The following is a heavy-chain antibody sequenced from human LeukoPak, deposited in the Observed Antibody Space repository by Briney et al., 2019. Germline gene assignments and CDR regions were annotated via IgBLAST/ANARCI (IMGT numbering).Heavy chain of an antibody. Sequence: GGSLRLSCEVSGFNLKDHYMSWIRQAPGKGLEWASYISSGTSTIYYADSVKGRFTISRDNAKNSLFLQMNSLRPEDTAVYYCARDKGETYYDFWSGYYPSGYFDYWGQGTLVTVSS. CDR1: GFNLKDHY. CDR2: ISSGTSTI. D-gene: IGHD3-3*01. V-gene: IGHV3-11*01. J-gene: IGHJ4*02. CDR3: ARDKGETYYDFWSGYYPSGYFDY.